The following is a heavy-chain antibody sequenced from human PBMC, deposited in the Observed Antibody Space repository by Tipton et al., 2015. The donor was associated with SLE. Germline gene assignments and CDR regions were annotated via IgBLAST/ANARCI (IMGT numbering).Heavy chain of an antibody. CDR1: RGAFSGYY. Sequence: TLSLTCTISRGAFSGYYWTWIRQPPGKGLEWIGEINQGGSTHYNPSLESRVTMSVDTSKNHFSLKLSSVTAADTAVYYCARHDTNYGRNWFDPWGQGTLVTVSS. D-gene: IGHD2-8*01. CDR2: INQGGST. V-gene: IGHV4-34*01. CDR3: ARHDTNYGRNWFDP. J-gene: IGHJ5*02.